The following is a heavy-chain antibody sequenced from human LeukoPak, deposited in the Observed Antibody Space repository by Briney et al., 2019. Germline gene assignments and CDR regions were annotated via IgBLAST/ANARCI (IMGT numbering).Heavy chain of an antibody. V-gene: IGHV3-30*02. CDR2: IRYDGNNK. CDR3: AKNDGNYCDP. J-gene: IGHJ5*02. Sequence: SGGSLRLSCAASGFMFSSYGMHWVRQAPGKGLEWVAFIRYDGNNKHYADSVKGRFTTSRDNSKNTLILQMNSLRPEDTAIYYCAKNDGNYCDPWGQGTLVTVSS. CDR1: GFMFSSYG. D-gene: IGHD1-26*01.